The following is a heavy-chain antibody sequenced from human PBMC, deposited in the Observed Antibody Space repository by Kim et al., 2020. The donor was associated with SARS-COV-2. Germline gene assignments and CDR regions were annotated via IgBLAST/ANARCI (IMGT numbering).Heavy chain of an antibody. CDR3: ARHKYSYGSGAYFDY. Sequence: SETLSLTCTVSGGSISSYYWSWIRQPPGKELEWIGYTSYSGSTNYNPSLKSRVTISVDTPKNQFSLKLSSVTAADTAVYYCARHKYSYGSGAYFDYWGQGTLVTVSS. J-gene: IGHJ4*02. D-gene: IGHD3-10*01. V-gene: IGHV4-59*08. CDR2: TSYSGST. CDR1: GGSISSYY.